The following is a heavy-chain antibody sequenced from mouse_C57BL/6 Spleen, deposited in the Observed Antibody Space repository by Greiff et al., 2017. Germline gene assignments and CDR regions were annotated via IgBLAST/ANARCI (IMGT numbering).Heavy chain of an antibody. V-gene: IGHV1-81*01. J-gene: IGHJ1*03. D-gene: IGHD1-1*01. CDR1: GYTFTSYG. Sequence: VKLQQSGAELARPGASVKLSCKASGYTFTSYGISWVKQRTGQGLEWIGEIYPRSGNTYYNEKFKGKATLTADKSSSTAYMELRSLTSEDSAVYFCARPLTITTVVAHWYFDVWGTGTTVTVSS. CDR2: IYPRSGNT. CDR3: ARPLTITTVVAHWYFDV.